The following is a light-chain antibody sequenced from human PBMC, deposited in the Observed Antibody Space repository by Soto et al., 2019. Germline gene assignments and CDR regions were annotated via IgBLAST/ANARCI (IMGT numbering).Light chain of an antibody. CDR3: SSHTSSSALQV. CDR1: ISDFVVYNY. CDR2: GVS. V-gene: IGLV2-14*01. Sequence: QSALTQPASVSGSPGQSITISCTGTISDFVVYNYVSWYQQHPGKAPKLMIYGVSNRPSGVSNRFSGSKSGNTASLTSSGLQADDEADYYCSSHTSSSALQVFGTGTKLTVL. J-gene: IGLJ1*01.